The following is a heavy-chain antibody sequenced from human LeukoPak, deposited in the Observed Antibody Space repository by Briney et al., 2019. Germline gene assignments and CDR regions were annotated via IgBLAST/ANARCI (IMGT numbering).Heavy chain of an antibody. J-gene: IGHJ4*02. CDR2: IYHSGST. D-gene: IGHD4/OR15-4a*01. V-gene: IGHV4-4*02. CDR3: ARVGALLPFDY. Sequence: KPSETLSLTCAVSGGSISSSNWWSWVRQSPGKGLEWIGEIYHSGSTNFNPSLKNRVTILIDMSKNQFSLKLSSVTAADTAVYYCARVGALLPFDYWGQGTLVTVSS. CDR1: GGSISSSNW.